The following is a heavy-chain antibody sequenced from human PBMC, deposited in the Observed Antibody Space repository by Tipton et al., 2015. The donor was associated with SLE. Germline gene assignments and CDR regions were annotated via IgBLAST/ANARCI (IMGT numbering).Heavy chain of an antibody. Sequence: GSLRLSCAASGFTFSSYAMHWVRQAPGKGLEYVSAIRSDGLNTYYADSVKGRFIISRDNSKDTLYLQMGSLKTEDMGVYYCARDRSWGEGNYLDYWGQGTLVTVPS. CDR3: ARDRSWGEGNYLDY. J-gene: IGHJ4*02. D-gene: IGHD6-13*01. CDR2: IRSDGLNT. V-gene: IGHV3-64*02. CDR1: GFTFSSYA.